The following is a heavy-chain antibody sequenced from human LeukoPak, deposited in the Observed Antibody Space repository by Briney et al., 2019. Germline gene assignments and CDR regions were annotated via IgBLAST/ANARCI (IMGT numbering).Heavy chain of an antibody. D-gene: IGHD3-22*01. CDR2: IYTNENT. Sequence: SETLSLTCTVSGGSISIYYWNWIRQPAGKGLEWIGRIYTNENTFFNPSLKSRVTMSVDTSKNQFSLKLSSVAAADTAVYYCARGRRITMIARILDYWGQGTLVTVSS. J-gene: IGHJ4*02. CDR1: GGSISIYY. CDR3: ARGRRITMIARILDY. V-gene: IGHV4-4*07.